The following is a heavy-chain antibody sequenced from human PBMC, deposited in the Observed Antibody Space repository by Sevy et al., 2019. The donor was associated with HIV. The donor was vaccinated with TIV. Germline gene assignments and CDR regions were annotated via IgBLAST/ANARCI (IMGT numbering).Heavy chain of an antibody. CDR1: GYTFTGYY. CDR2: INPNSGGT. D-gene: IGHD3-22*01. CDR3: AREQYYYDSSGYYPHLYYFDY. V-gene: IGHV1-2*02. Sequence: ASVKVSCKASGYTFTGYYMHWVRQAPGQGLEWMGWINPNSGGTNYAQKFQGRDTMTRDTSISTAYMKLSRLRSDDTAVYYCAREQYYYDSSGYYPHLYYFDYWGQGTLVTVSS. J-gene: IGHJ4*02.